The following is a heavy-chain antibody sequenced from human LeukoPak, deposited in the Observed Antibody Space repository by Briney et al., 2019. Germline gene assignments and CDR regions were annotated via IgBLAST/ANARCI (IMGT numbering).Heavy chain of an antibody. D-gene: IGHD6-19*01. Sequence: SETLSLTCTVSGGSITSFYWNWIRQPPGKGLEWIGHIYYSGSTNYNPSLESRVIISLDTSKKQVSLKLNSVTAADTAVYYCAKARTSGFIFDYWGQGILVTVSS. CDR2: IYYSGST. V-gene: IGHV4-59*01. CDR3: AKARTSGFIFDY. CDR1: GGSITSFY. J-gene: IGHJ4*02.